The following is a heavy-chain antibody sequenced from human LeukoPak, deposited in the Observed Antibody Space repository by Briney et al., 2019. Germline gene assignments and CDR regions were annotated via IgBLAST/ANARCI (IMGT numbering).Heavy chain of an antibody. CDR2: VSGSGDNT. V-gene: IGHV3-23*01. J-gene: IGHJ6*02. D-gene: IGHD3-3*01. CDR3: ARGPYYDFWSGYYHYYYGMDV. CDR1: GFTFNNYA. Sequence: LTGGSLRLSCAASGFTFNNYAMTWVRQAPGKGLEWVSVVSGSGDNTNYADSVKGRFTISRDNSKNTLYLQMNSLRAEDTAVYYCARGPYYDFWSGYYHYYYGMDVWGQGTTVTVSS.